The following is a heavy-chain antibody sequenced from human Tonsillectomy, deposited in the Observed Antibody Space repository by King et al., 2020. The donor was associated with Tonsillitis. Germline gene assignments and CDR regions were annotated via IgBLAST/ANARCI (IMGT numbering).Heavy chain of an antibody. Sequence: QLVQSGGVVVQPGGSLRLSCAASGFTFEEYTMHWFRQAPGRGLEWVSLISWGGGSTYYADSVTDRFAISRDNSKNSLYLQMSALRTEDTALYYCAKVPGALRLFDAFDIWGRGTMVTVSS. CDR2: ISWGGGST. CDR3: AKVPGALRLFDAFDI. V-gene: IGHV3-43*01. CDR1: GFTFEEYT. D-gene: IGHD3-3*02. J-gene: IGHJ3*02.